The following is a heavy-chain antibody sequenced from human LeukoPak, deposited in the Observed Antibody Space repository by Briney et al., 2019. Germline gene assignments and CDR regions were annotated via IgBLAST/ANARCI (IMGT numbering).Heavy chain of an antibody. Sequence: SETLSLTCTVSGGSISSYYWCWSRQPAGKRLGWIGHIYTSGSTNYNPSLKSRVTMSVDTSKNQFSLKLSSVTAADTAVYYCARLLLYGDYAHMDVWGKGTTVTVSS. CDR1: GGSISSYY. D-gene: IGHD4-17*01. V-gene: IGHV4-4*07. CDR3: ARLLLYGDYAHMDV. CDR2: IYTSGST. J-gene: IGHJ6*03.